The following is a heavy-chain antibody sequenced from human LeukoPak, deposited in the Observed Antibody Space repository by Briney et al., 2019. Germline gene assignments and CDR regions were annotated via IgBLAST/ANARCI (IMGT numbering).Heavy chain of an antibody. D-gene: IGHD3-22*01. CDR3: ATDWRRYDSSGYYRQSGY. CDR1: GYTLTELS. J-gene: IGHJ4*02. V-gene: IGHV1-24*01. CDR2: FDPEDGET. Sequence: GASVKVSCRVSGYTLTELSMHWVQQAPGKGLEWMGGFDPEDGETIYAQKFQGRVTMTEDTSTDTAYMELSSLRSEDTAVYYCATDWRRYDSSGYYRQSGYWGQGTLVTVSS.